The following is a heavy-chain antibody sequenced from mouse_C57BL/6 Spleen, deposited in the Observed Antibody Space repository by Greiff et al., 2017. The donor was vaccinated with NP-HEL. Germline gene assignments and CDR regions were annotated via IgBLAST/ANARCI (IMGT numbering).Heavy chain of an antibody. Sequence: VMLVESGGDLVKPGGSLKLSCAASGFTFSSYGMSWVRQTPDKRLEWVATISSGGSYNYYPDSVKGRFTISRDNAKNTLYLQMSSLKSEDTAMYYCASLGDYAMDYWGQGTSVTVSS. CDR2: ISSGGSYN. V-gene: IGHV5-6*02. J-gene: IGHJ4*01. D-gene: IGHD3-3*01. CDR3: ASLGDYAMDY. CDR1: GFTFSSYG.